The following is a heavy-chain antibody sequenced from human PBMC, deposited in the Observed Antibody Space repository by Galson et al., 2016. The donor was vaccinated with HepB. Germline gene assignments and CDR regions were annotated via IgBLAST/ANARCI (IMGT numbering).Heavy chain of an antibody. V-gene: IGHV4-59*01. CDR1: GGSISSYY. CDR3: ARGVGARGLYYWYFDL. D-gene: IGHD1-26*01. Sequence: SETLSLTCTVSGGSISSYYWSWIRQPPGKGLEWIGYIYYGGTTKYNPSLKSRVTISVDTSKNQFSLKLRSVTAADTAVYYCARGVGARGLYYWYFDLWGRGSLVTVSS. CDR2: IYYGGTT. J-gene: IGHJ2*01.